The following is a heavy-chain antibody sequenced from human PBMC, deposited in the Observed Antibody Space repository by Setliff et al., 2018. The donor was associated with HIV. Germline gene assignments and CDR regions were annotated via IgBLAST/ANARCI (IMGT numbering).Heavy chain of an antibody. D-gene: IGHD3-16*01. Sequence: SETLSLTCSVSGGSVSDSNVYWNWIRQSPGKGLEWIGNIYYDGSAYYKPSLKSRVPILIDTSTTQISLKLSSVPASVTAVYYCARHVDGCLWNAYYYYGLDVWGQGTAVTVSS. CDR3: ARHVDGCLWNAYYYYGLDV. V-gene: IGHV4-39*01. CDR1: GGSVSDSNVY. J-gene: IGHJ6*02. CDR2: IYYDGSA.